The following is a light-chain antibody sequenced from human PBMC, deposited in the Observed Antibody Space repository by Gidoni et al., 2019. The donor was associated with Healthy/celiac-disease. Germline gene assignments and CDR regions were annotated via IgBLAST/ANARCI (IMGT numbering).Light chain of an antibody. CDR1: QDISNY. CDR2: DAS. J-gene: IGKJ4*01. V-gene: IGKV1-33*01. CDR3: QPYDNLPRT. Sequence: DIQRTQSPSSLSASGGDRVTITCPASQDISNYLNWYQQKPGKAPKLLIYDASNLETGVPSRFSGSGSGTDFTFTISSLQPEDIATYYCQPYDNLPRTFGGGTKVEIK.